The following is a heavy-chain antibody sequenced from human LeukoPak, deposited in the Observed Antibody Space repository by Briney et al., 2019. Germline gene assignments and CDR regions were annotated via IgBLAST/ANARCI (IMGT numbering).Heavy chain of an antibody. V-gene: IGHV4-61*08. CDR2: IYYSGST. CDR1: GGSISSGGYY. CDR3: ARDGSVPGQNYYYYYGMDV. J-gene: IGHJ6*02. Sequence: PSETLSLTCTVSGGSISSGGYYWSWIRQHPGKGLEWIGYIYYSGSTYYNPSLKSRVTISVDTSKNQFSLKLSSVTAADTAVYYCARDGSVPGQNYYYYYGMDVWGQGTTVTVSS. D-gene: IGHD3-10*01.